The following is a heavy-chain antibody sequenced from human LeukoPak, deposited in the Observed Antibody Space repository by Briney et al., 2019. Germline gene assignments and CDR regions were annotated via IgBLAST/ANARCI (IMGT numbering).Heavy chain of an antibody. D-gene: IGHD2-2*02. CDR1: GGTFSSYA. CDR3: ARVNIVVVPAAIQPRHYYYMDV. J-gene: IGHJ6*03. Sequence: GASVKVSCKASGGTFSSYAISWVRQAPGQGLEWMGGIIPIFGTANYAQKFQGRVTITTDESTSTAYMELSSLRSEDTAVYYCARVNIVVVPAAIQPRHYYYMDVWGKGTTVTVSS. V-gene: IGHV1-69*05. CDR2: IIPIFGTA.